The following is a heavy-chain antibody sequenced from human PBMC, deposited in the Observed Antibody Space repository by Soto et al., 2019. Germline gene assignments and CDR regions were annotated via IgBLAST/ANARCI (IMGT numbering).Heavy chain of an antibody. V-gene: IGHV4-4*07. J-gene: IGHJ5*02. CDR3: AKDVSSRRWFDP. D-gene: IGHD3-16*01. CDR1: GASIRSYH. CDR2: MQHTGNT. Sequence: QVQLQESGPGLVKPWETLSLTCAVSGASIRSYHWSWIRQPAGKGLEWIGRMQHTGNTNYNPSLKSRVTMSVDTSKNQISLKMTSVTAADTAVYFCAKDVSSRRWFDPWGQGILVIVSS.